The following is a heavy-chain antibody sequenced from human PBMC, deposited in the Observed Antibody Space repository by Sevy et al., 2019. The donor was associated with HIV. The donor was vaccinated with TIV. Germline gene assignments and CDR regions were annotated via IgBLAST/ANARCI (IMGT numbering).Heavy chain of an antibody. D-gene: IGHD3-10*01. CDR1: GYTFTGYY. Sequence: ASVKVSCKASGYTFTGYYMHWVRQAPGQGLEWMGWISAYNGNTNYAQKLQGRVTMTTDTSTSTAYMELRSLRSDDTAVYYCARGYGSGSYYPDAFDIWGQGTMVTVSS. CDR3: ARGYGSGSYYPDAFDI. CDR2: ISAYNGNT. J-gene: IGHJ3*02. V-gene: IGHV1-18*04.